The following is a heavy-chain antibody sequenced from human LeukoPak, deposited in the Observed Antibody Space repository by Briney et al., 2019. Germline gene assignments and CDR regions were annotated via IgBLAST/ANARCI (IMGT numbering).Heavy chain of an antibody. CDR1: GGSISSSLYY. CDR2: IYYTGST. D-gene: IGHD3-10*01. Sequence: SETLSLTCTVSGGSISSSLYYWGWIRQPPGKGLEWIGSIYYTGSTFYNPSLKNRVTISVDTSKSQFSLKLSSVTAADTAVYYCARTTMVRGTYYMDVWGKGTTVTVSS. V-gene: IGHV4-39*07. J-gene: IGHJ6*03. CDR3: ARTTMVRGTYYMDV.